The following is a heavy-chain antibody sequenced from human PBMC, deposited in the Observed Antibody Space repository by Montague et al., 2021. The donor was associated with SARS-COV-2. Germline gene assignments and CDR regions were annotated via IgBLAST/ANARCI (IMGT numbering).Heavy chain of an antibody. D-gene: IGHD6-13*01. J-gene: IGHJ4*02. CDR2: YY. Sequence: YYDYAVSVNSRMTISPDTSKNQFSLQLSSVTPEDRAVYYFARDPRYILSWFFDYWGQGTLVTVSS. CDR3: ARDPRYILSWFFDY. V-gene: IGHV6-1*01.